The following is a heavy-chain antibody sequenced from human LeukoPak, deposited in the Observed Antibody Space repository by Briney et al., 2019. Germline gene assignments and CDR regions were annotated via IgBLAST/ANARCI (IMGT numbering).Heavy chain of an antibody. CDR1: GYTFTSYD. CDR3: ASNGYSSGTFDY. V-gene: IGHV1-8*01. CDR2: MNPNSGNT. Sequence: ASVKVSCKASGYTFTSYDINWVRQATGQGLEWMGCMNPNSGNTAYAQKFQGRVTMTRNTSISTAYMELSRLRSEDTAVYYCASNGYSSGTFDYWGQGTLVTVSS. D-gene: IGHD5-18*01. J-gene: IGHJ4*02.